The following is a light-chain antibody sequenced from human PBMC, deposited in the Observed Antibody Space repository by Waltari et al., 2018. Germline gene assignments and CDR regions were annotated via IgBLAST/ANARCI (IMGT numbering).Light chain of an antibody. V-gene: IGLV1-47*01. CDR1: SSNVGSNY. J-gene: IGLJ1*01. CDR3: AAWDDSLRAKFV. CDR2: RND. Sequence: SVLTQPPSASGTPGQRVTISCSGSSSNVGSNYVYGSHPLPATAPKLLIYRNDHRPSGVPERFSASKSGTLASLAISGLRSEDEADYYCAAWDDSLRAKFVFGTGTKVTVL.